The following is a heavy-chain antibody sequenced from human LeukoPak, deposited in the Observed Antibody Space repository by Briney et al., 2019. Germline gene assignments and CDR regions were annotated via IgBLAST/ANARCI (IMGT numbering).Heavy chain of an antibody. CDR2: ISSSSGST. D-gene: IGHD3-10*01. Sequence: PGGSLRLSCAASAFTFSNYAMTWVRQAPGKGLEWVSTISSSSGSTYYADSVRGRFTISRDNSKNTLYLQMNSLRAEDTAVYYCARDGKYYGSGSLNWFDPWGQGTLVTVSS. CDR3: ARDGKYYGSGSLNWFDP. CDR1: AFTFSNYA. J-gene: IGHJ5*02. V-gene: IGHV3-23*01.